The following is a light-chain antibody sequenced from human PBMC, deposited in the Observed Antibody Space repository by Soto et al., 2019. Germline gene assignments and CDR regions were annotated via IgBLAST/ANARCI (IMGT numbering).Light chain of an antibody. CDR2: RAS. CDR1: QHVSSN. V-gene: IGKV3-15*01. CDR3: QQYNKWPYT. Sequence: EIVMTQSPATLSVTRGGSATLSCRASQHVSSNLAWYRQKPGQPPTLLIYRASTRATGIPATFSGSGSGTEFTLTISSLQSEDFAVYYCQQYNKWPYTFGQGTKLEI. J-gene: IGKJ2*01.